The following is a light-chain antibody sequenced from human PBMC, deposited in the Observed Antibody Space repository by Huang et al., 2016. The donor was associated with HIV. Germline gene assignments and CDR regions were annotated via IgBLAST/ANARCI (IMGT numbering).Light chain of an antibody. J-gene: IGKJ4*01. CDR3: QQYDTWPPLT. Sequence: ILLTQFPATLSVSPGQRVTFSCRASQSVGGKLAWYQQRPGQAPRLLSYGASTRVPTIPDRFSGSGSGTEFTLTISSLQSEDFAVYYCQQYDTWPPLTFGGGTKV. CDR1: QSVGGK. CDR2: GAS. V-gene: IGKV3-15*01.